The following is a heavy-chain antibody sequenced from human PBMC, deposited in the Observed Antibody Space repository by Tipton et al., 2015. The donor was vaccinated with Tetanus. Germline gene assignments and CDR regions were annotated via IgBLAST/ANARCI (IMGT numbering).Heavy chain of an antibody. CDR1: GGSISDKKYY. D-gene: IGHD3-10*01. J-gene: IGHJ5*02. Sequence: SGGSISDKKYYWGWIRQPPGRGLEWIASIYFEGSPYYSPSLKSRVTIAVDRSQNVFSLNLTSVTAADTAVYYCARHLYGYWFDPWGQGALVTVSS. CDR3: ARHLYGYWFDP. CDR2: IYFEGSP. V-gene: IGHV4-39*01.